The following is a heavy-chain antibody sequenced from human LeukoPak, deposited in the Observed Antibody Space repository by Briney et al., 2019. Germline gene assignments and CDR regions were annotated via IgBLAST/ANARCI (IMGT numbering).Heavy chain of an antibody. D-gene: IGHD3-10*01. J-gene: IGHJ3*02. V-gene: IGHV3-30*02. CDR2: IRYDGSNK. Sequence: GGSLRLSCTASGFTFSSYGMHWVRQAPGKGLEWVAFIRYDGSNKYYADSVEGRFTISRDNSKNTLYLQMNSLRAEDTAVYYCAKDQRFGEDAFDIWGQGTMVTVSS. CDR1: GFTFSSYG. CDR3: AKDQRFGEDAFDI.